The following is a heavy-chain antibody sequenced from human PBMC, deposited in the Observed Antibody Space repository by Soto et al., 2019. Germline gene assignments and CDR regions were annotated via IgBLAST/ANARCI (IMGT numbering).Heavy chain of an antibody. J-gene: IGHJ6*03. D-gene: IGHD4-17*01. Sequence: QVQLVQSGAEVRKPGASVTVSCRSSGDSFNDYYIHWVRQAPGQGFEWMGWINPNGGVTKSAQKFQVWVSMTRDTSIRTVYMQLSRLRSDDTAVYYCARESGGATATLDYYYFYMDVWGTGTTVTVSS. V-gene: IGHV1-2*04. CDR2: INPNGGVT. CDR3: ARESGGATATLDYYYFYMDV. CDR1: GDSFNDYY.